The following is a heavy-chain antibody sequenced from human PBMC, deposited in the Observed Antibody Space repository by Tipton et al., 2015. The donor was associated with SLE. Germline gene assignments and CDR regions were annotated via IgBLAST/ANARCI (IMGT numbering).Heavy chain of an antibody. CDR3: ASLIWPDAFKV. CDR1: GGSISSYY. V-gene: IGHV4-59*12. Sequence: TLSLTCTVSGGSISSYYWSWIRQPPGKGLEWIGNLYYSGSTNYNPSLKSRVTISVDTSKNQFSLKLTSVTAADTAVYFCASLIWPDAFKVWGQGTMVTISS. J-gene: IGHJ3*01. D-gene: IGHD3-16*01. CDR2: LYYSGST.